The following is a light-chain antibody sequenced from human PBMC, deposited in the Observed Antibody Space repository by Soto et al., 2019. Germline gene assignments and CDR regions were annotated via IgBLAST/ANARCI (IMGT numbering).Light chain of an antibody. CDR1: QSVPKYY. CDR2: GPS. CDR3: HQYASSPQT. Sequence: EILLTQSPGTLSLSPGERATLSCRASQSVPKYYLAWYQQEPGQAPRLLIYGPSSRATGIPDRFSGSGSGTDVTLTISRLETEDFAVYYCHQYASSPQTFGQGTKVEIK. V-gene: IGKV3-20*01. J-gene: IGKJ1*01.